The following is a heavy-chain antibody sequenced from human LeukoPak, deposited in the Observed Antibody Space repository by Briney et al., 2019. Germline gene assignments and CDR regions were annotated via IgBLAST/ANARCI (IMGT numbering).Heavy chain of an antibody. Sequence: SETLSLTCTVSGGSISSYYWSWIRQPAGKGLEWIGRIYTSGSTNYNPSLKSRVTMSVDTSKNQFSLKLSSVTAADTAVYYCARGHGYYYDSSGPTGWYFDLWGRGTLVTVSS. J-gene: IGHJ2*01. V-gene: IGHV4-4*07. CDR1: GGSISSYY. D-gene: IGHD3-22*01. CDR2: IYTSGST. CDR3: ARGHGYYYDSSGPTGWYFDL.